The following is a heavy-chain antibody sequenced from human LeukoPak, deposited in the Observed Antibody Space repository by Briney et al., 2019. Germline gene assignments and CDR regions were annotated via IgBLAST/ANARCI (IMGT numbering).Heavy chain of an antibody. J-gene: IGHJ4*02. CDR3: ARYGVPDRNYLDN. V-gene: IGHV1-2*02. Sequence: ASVTVSCKASGYTFTAYYMNWVRQAPGQGLEWMGWINPNSGGADYAQKFQGRISMTRDTSISTAYMELSRLTSDDTAVYYCARYGVPDRNYLDNWGQGTLVTVSS. CDR2: INPNSGGA. D-gene: IGHD1-14*01. CDR1: GYTFTAYY.